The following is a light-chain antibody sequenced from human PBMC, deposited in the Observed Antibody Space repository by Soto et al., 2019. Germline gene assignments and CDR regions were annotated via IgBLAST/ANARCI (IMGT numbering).Light chain of an antibody. CDR1: QSISNW. CDR3: LQHNSYPRT. CDR2: DAS. Sequence: DIHMTQSPSTLPASVGDRVTITCRASQSISNWLAWYQQKPGKAPNLLIYDASSLQSGVPSRFSGSGSGTDFTLTISSLQPEDFATYYCLQHNSYPRTFGQGTKV. J-gene: IGKJ1*01. V-gene: IGKV1-5*01.